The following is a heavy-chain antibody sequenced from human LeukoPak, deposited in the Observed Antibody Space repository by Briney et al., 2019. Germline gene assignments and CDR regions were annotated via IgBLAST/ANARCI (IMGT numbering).Heavy chain of an antibody. J-gene: IGHJ4*02. D-gene: IGHD5-12*01. CDR2: IYYSGST. CDR3: ARLYSGYDWHY. V-gene: IGHV4-59*08. CDR1: GGSISSYY. Sequence: SETLSLTCTVSGGSISSYYWSWIRQPPGEGLEWIGYIYYSGSTNYNPSLKRRVTISVDTSKNQFSLKLSSVTAADTAVYYCARLYSGYDWHYWGQGTLVTVSS.